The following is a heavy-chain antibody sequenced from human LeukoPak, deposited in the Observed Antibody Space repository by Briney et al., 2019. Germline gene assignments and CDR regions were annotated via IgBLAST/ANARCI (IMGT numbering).Heavy chain of an antibody. CDR2: INHSGST. CDR1: GGSFSGYY. V-gene: IGHV4-34*01. J-gene: IGHJ4*02. D-gene: IGHD5-24*01. Sequence: ASETLSLTCAVYGGSFSGYYWSWIRQPPGKGLEWIGEINHSGSTNYNPSLKSRVTISVDTSKNQFSLKLSSVTAADTAVYYCARGRWLQGYFDYWGQGTLVTVSS. CDR3: ARGRWLQGYFDY.